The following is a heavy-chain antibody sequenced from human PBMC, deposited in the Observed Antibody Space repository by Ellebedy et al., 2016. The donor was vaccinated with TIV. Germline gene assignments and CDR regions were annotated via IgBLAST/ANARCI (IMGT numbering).Heavy chain of an antibody. V-gene: IGHV1-18*01. CDR2: IRFYNGNT. CDR3: ASVAAAGTGKPYYFDY. J-gene: IGHJ4*02. D-gene: IGHD6-13*01. CDR1: GYTFVNYG. Sequence: AASVKVSCKASGYTFVNYGISWVRQAPGQGLEWMGWIRFYNGNTNYAQKLQGRVTMTTDTSTSTAYMELRSLRSDDTAVYYCASVAAAGTGKPYYFDYWGQGTLVTVSS.